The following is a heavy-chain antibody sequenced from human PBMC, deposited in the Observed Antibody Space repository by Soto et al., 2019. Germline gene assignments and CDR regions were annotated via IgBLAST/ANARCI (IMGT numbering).Heavy chain of an antibody. J-gene: IGHJ6*02. CDR1: GGTFSSYA. D-gene: IGHD4-17*01. V-gene: IGHV1-69*01. CDR3: ARDTPVGSMSYDYYYYYGMDV. CDR2: IIPSFGTA. Sequence: QVQLLQSGAEVKKPGSSVKVSCKASGGTFSSYAISWVQQAPGQGLEGMGGIIPSFGTANYGQKFQGRVTITADESTSTAYMELSSLRSEDTAVYYCARDTPVGSMSYDYYYYYGMDVWGQGTTVTVSS.